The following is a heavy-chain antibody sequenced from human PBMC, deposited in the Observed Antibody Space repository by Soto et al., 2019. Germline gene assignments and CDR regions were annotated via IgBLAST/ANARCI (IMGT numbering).Heavy chain of an antibody. V-gene: IGHV3-30*18. Sequence: QVQLVESGGGVVQPGRSLRLSCAASGFIFSKYGMHWVRQAPGKGLEWVAVISYDGSNKYYAESVKGRFIISRDKSENPLFLQMNRLRAEDTALYYCAKDLGSGKPYYYYAMDVWGQGTTVTVSS. CDR1: GFIFSKYG. CDR3: AKDLGSGKPYYYYAMDV. J-gene: IGHJ6*02. D-gene: IGHD3-10*01. CDR2: ISYDGSNK.